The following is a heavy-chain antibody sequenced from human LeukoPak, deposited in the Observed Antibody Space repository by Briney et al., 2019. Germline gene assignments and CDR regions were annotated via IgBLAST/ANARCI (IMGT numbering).Heavy chain of an antibody. V-gene: IGHV4-39*01. CDR2: IYYSGST. CDR1: GVSISSSSYY. J-gene: IGHJ4*02. D-gene: IGHD6-19*01. CDR3: ASGIAVLGELDD. Sequence: SETLSLTCTVSGVSISSSSYYWGWIRQPPGKGLEWIESIYYSGSTYYNPSLKSRVTISVDTSKNQFSLKLGSVTAADTAVYYCASGIAVLGELDDWGQGTLVTVSS.